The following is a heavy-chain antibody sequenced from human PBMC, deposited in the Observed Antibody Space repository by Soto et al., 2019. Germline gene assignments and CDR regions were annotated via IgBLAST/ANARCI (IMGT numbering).Heavy chain of an antibody. D-gene: IGHD3-22*01. CDR2: IYSSGST. CDR1: GVSISSGDDY. CDR3: ARGGGYDY. J-gene: IGHJ4*02. V-gene: IGHV4-30-4*01. Sequence: QVQLQESGPGLVKPSQTLSLTCIVSGVSISSGDDYWSWIRQPPGKGLEWIGYIYSSGSTYYNPSXXSXVIXSADTSKNQFSLKLTSVTAADTAVYYCARGGGYDYWGQGALVTVSS.